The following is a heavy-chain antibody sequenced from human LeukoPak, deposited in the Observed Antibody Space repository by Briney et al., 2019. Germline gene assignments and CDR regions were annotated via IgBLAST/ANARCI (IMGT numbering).Heavy chain of an antibody. V-gene: IGHV4-59*01. CDR2: TSYSGNT. CDR1: GGSISSDY. D-gene: IGHD6-13*01. CDR3: ARDRGAASGFDY. J-gene: IGHJ4*02. Sequence: SEILSLTCTVSGGSISSDYWSWIRQPPGKGLEWIGYTSYSGNTNNNPTLKSRVTISIDTSKNQFSLKLSSVTAADTAVYYCARDRGAASGFDYWGQGTLVTVSS.